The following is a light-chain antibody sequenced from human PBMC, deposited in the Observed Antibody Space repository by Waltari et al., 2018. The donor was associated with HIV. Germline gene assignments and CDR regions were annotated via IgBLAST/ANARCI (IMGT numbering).Light chain of an antibody. CDR3: QQYDKLPFT. V-gene: IGKV1-33*01. J-gene: IGKJ3*01. CDR1: QDITTY. CDR2: DAS. Sequence: DIQMTQSPSSLSASIGARVTIPCQASQDITTYLNWYQQKPGKAPKLLIFDASNLQTGVPSRFSGDRSGRDFSLTIYSLQPEDFATYFCQQYDKLPFTFGPGTKVDV.